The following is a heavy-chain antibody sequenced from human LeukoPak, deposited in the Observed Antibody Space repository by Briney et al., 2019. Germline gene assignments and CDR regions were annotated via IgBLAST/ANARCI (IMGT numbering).Heavy chain of an antibody. CDR2: ISYDGSNK. CDR1: GFTFSSYA. J-gene: IGHJ6*02. Sequence: GGSLRLSCAASGFTFSSYAMSWVRQAPGKGLEWVAVISYDGSNKYYADSVKGRFTISRDNSKNTLYLQMNSLRAEDTAVYYCARDLAVVVVAAKLHYYYYGMDVWGQGTTVTVSS. V-gene: IGHV3-30-3*01. CDR3: ARDLAVVVVAAKLHYYYYGMDV. D-gene: IGHD2-15*01.